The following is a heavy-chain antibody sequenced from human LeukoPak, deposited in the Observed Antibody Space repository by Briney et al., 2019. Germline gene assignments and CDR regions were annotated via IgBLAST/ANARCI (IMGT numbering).Heavy chain of an antibody. D-gene: IGHD4-17*01. CDR3: AKDWVTYGDYAYYYCGMDV. V-gene: IGHV3-23*01. Sequence: GGSLRLSCAASGFTFSSYAMSWVRQAPGKGLEWVSAISGSGGSTYYADSVKGRFTISRDNSKNTLYLQMNSLRAEDTAVYYCAKDWVTYGDYAYYYCGMDVWGQGTTVTVSS. CDR2: ISGSGGST. CDR1: GFTFSSYA. J-gene: IGHJ6*02.